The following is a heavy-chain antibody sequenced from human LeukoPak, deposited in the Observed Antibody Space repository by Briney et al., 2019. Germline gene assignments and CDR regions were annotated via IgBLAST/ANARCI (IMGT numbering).Heavy chain of an antibody. J-gene: IGHJ4*02. D-gene: IGHD3/OR15-3a*01. CDR2: ISYDGSNK. Sequence: PGGSLRLSCAASGFTFSSYAMHWVRQAPGKGLEWVAVISYDGSNKYYADSVKGRFTISRDNGKNSLYLQMNSLRAEDTAVYYCARDLRTDSSFSPFDYWGQGTLVTVSS. V-gene: IGHV3-30*04. CDR1: GFTFSSYA. CDR3: ARDLRTDSSFSPFDY.